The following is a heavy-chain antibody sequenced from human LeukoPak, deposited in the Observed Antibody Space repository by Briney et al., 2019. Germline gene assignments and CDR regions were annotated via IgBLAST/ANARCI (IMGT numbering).Heavy chain of an antibody. J-gene: IGHJ4*02. CDR3: ARGRPHGNDY. CDR1: GFTFSSYW. D-gene: IGHD4-23*01. Sequence: GGSLRLSCAASGFTFSSYWMNCVRQVPGKRLVWVSRIASDGSSTTYADSVKGRFSISRDNAKNTLYLQMNSLRVEDTAVYYCARGRPHGNDYWGQGTLVTVSS. V-gene: IGHV3-74*01. CDR2: IASDGSST.